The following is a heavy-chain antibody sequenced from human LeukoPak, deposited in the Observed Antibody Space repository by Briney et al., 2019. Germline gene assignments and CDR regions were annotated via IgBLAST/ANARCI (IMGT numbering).Heavy chain of an antibody. V-gene: IGHV4-59*08. D-gene: IGHD6-13*01. CDR2: IYYSGST. CDR3: ARGYSSSWYFNWFDP. J-gene: IGHJ5*02. CDR1: GVSIGTYY. Sequence: PSETLSLTCTVSGVSIGTYYWSWIRQPPGKGLEWIGYIYYSGSTNYNPSLKSRVTISVATSKTQFSLKLSSVTAADTAVYYCARGYSSSWYFNWFDPWGQGTLVTVSS.